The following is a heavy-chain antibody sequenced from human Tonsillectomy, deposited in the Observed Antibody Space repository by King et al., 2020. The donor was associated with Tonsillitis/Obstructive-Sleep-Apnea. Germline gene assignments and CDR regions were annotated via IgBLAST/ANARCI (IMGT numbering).Heavy chain of an antibody. V-gene: IGHV4-34*01. D-gene: IGHD6-19*01. CDR1: GGSFSGYY. CDR2: IDHSGST. Sequence: VQLQQWGAGLLKPSETLSLTCAVYGGSFSGYYWSWIRQPPGKGLEWIGEIDHSGSTSHYPSLKSRVTVSVDTSKNQFSLKLSSVTAADTAVYYCAREGSNGWYDYWGQGTLVTVSS. J-gene: IGHJ4*02. CDR3: AREGSNGWYDY.